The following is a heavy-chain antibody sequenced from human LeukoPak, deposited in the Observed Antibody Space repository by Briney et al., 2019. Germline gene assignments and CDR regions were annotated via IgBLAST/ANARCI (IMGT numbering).Heavy chain of an antibody. J-gene: IGHJ4*02. CDR3: TTDPEYSGSLTSIDY. V-gene: IGHV3-15*01. CDR1: GFTFSNAW. CDR2: IKSKTDGGTT. Sequence: PGGSLRLSCAASGFTFSNAWMSWVRQAPGKGLEWVGRIKSKTDGGTTDYAAPVKGRFTISRDDSKNTLYLQMNSLKTEDTAVYYCTTDPEYSGSLTSIDYWAREPWSPSPQ. D-gene: IGHD1-26*01.